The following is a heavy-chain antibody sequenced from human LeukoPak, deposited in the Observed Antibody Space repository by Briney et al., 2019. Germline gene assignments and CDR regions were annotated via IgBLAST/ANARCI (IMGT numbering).Heavy chain of an antibody. CDR2: IRYDESEK. D-gene: IGHD1-26*01. Sequence: GGSLRLSCATSGFTFKNYGMHWVRQAPGKGPEWVAFIRYDESEKHYADSAKGRFTISRDISENTLFLQMNGLRAEDTAVYYCAKNSGMGGGAFDIWGQGTMVTVSS. CDR3: AKNSGMGGGAFDI. V-gene: IGHV3-30*02. CDR1: GFTFKNYG. J-gene: IGHJ3*02.